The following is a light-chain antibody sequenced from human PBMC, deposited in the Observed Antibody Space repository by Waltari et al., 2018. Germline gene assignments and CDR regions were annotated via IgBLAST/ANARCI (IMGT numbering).Light chain of an antibody. CDR2: WAS. CDR1: QSLLYSSNNKNY. V-gene: IGKV4-1*01. J-gene: IGKJ3*01. Sequence: DIVMTQSPDSLAVSLGERATIDCRSSQSLLYSSNNKNYLAWYQQRPRQPPKLLFYWASSRESGVPDRFTAAGSGTHFILTITSLQAEDVAVYYCQQYYDTPFTFGPGTKVDI. CDR3: QQYYDTPFT.